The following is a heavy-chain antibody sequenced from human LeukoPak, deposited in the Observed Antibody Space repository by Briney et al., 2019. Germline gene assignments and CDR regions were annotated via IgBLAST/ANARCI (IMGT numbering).Heavy chain of an antibody. CDR3: ATISGSFEYLDY. D-gene: IGHD1-26*01. Sequence: TGGSLRLSCAASRFTFSSYAMSWVRQAPGKGLEWVSGISASGGVTYSAESVRGRFTISRDNSKNTLYLQMNSLRVDDTAAYYCATISGSFEYLDYWGQGTLVTVSS. V-gene: IGHV3-23*01. CDR1: RFTFSSYA. CDR2: ISASGGVT. J-gene: IGHJ4*02.